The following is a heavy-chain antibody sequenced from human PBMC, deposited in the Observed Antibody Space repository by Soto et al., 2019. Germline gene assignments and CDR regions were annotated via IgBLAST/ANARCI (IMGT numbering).Heavy chain of an antibody. V-gene: IGHV4-31*03. CDR3: TRGLFSGSYYSGGWYYFDS. Sequence: PSETLSLTCTVSGGSISSGGYYWSWIRQLPGKGLEWIGYIYYSGSTYYNPSLKSRVTISTMSNNKFSLELSSVTAADTAVYYCTRGLFSGSYYSGGWYYFDSWGQGTMVTVSS. CDR2: IYYSGST. D-gene: IGHD1-26*01. J-gene: IGHJ4*02. CDR1: GGSISSGGYY.